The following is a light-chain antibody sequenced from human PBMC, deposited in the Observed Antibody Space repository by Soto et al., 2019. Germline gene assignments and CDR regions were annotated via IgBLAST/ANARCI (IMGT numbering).Light chain of an antibody. CDR2: DAS. CDR1: QSISSW. Sequence: DIQMTQSPSTLSASVGDRVTITCRASQSISSWLAWYQQKPGKAPKLLIYDASSLESGVPSRFSGSGSGTEFTLTISSLQPDDFATYFCQQYDSYSLTFGGGTKVEIK. V-gene: IGKV1-5*01. CDR3: QQYDSYSLT. J-gene: IGKJ4*01.